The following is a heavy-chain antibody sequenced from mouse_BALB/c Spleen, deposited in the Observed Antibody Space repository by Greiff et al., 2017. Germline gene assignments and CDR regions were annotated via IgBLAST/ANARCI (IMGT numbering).Heavy chain of an antibody. V-gene: IGHV1-54*01. CDR2: INPGSGGT. Sequence: QVQLQQSGAELVRPGTSVKISCKASGYTFTNYWLGWVKQRPGHGLEWIGVINPGSGGTNYNEKFKGKATLTADKSSSTAYMQLSSLTSDDSAVYFCARRTYYRAMDYWGQGTSVTVSS. D-gene: IGHD2-12*01. CDR1: GYTFTNYW. J-gene: IGHJ4*01. CDR3: ARRTYYRAMDY.